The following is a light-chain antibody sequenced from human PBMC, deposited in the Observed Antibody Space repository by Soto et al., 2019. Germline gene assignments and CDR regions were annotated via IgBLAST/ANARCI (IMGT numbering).Light chain of an antibody. CDR1: QTIDTW. CDR3: QQYKAYPYT. CDR2: TVS. V-gene: IGKV1-5*03. J-gene: IGKJ2*01. Sequence: DIQMTQSPSTLSASVGDRVTITCRASQTIDTWLAWYQQIRGKAPNLIIYTVSNLQSGVPSRFSGSGSGTEFTLTISSLEPEDFATYYCQQYKAYPYTFGQGTRLEIQ.